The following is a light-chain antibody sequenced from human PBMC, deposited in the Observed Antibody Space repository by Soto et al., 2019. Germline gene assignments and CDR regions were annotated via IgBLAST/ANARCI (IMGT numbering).Light chain of an antibody. Sequence: EIVLTQSPGTLSLSPGERATLSCRASQSVTSSYLAWYQQKPGQAPRLLIYGVSSRATGIPDRFSGSGSGPDFTLTISRLEPEDFAVDYCQQYGSSPPWTFGQGTKVEIK. CDR1: QSVTSSY. V-gene: IGKV3-20*01. CDR3: QQYGSSPPWT. J-gene: IGKJ1*01. CDR2: GVS.